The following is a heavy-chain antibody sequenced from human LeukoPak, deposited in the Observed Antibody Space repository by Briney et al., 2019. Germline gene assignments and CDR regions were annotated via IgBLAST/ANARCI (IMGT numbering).Heavy chain of an antibody. D-gene: IGHD3-16*01. V-gene: IGHV3-48*02. Sequence: PGGSLRLSCAASGFTFSSYSMNWVRQAPGKGLEWVSYISSSSSTIYYADSVKGRFTISRDNAKNSLYLQMNSLRDEDTAVYYCAKDLYYDYVWGSFHYWGQGTLVTVSS. CDR1: GFTFSSYS. J-gene: IGHJ4*02. CDR2: ISSSSSTI. CDR3: AKDLYYDYVWGSFHY.